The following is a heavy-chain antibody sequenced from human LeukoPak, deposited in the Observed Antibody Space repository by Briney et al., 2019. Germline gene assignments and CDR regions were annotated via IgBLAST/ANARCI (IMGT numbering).Heavy chain of an antibody. D-gene: IGHD2-2*01. CDR1: GFTFSSYG. CDR3: AKSLESTNYYYHMDV. V-gene: IGHV3-30*18. J-gene: IGHJ6*03. CDR2: ISYDGSNK. Sequence: PGGSLRLSCAASGFTFSSYGMHWVRQAPGKGLEWVAVISYDGSNKYYADSVKGRFTISRDNSKNTLYLQTNSLRAEDTAVYYCAKSLESTNYYYHMDVWGKGTTVTISS.